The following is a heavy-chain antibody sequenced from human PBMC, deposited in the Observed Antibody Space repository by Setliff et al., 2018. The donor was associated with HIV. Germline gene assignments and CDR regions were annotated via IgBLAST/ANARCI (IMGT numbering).Heavy chain of an antibody. Sequence: ASVKVSCKASGYTFTSYYMHWVRQAPGQGLEWMGIINPSGGSTSYAQKFQGRLTLTTDTSTSTVYLELRSLTSDDTAVYYCTRVHCDGTGGDYWGQGTLVTVSS. CDR3: TRVHCDGTGGDY. V-gene: IGHV1-46*01. CDR1: GYTFTSYY. J-gene: IGHJ4*02. CDR2: INPSGGST. D-gene: IGHD3-10*01.